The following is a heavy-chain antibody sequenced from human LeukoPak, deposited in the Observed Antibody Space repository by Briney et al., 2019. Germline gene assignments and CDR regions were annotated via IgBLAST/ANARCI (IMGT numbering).Heavy chain of an antibody. CDR2: IYHSGST. D-gene: IGHD1-26*01. V-gene: IGHV4-38-2*01. J-gene: IGHJ4*02. CDR3: ARHPAELPDY. CDR1: GYSISSGYY. Sequence: PSETLSLTCAVSGYSISSGYYWGWIRQPPGKGLEWIGSIYHSGSTYYNPSLKSRVTISVDTSKNQFSLKLSSVTAADTAVYYCARHPAELPDYWGQGTLVTVSS.